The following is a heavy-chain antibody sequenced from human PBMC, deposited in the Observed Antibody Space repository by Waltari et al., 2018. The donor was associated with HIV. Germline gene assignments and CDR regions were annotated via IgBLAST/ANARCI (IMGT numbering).Heavy chain of an antibody. Sequence: QVQLLESGPGLVKPSETLSLKCNVSGGSISNSFWTWIRQAPGKTLEWIGYVYNDGSTEYNPSLKSRVTMSLDSANVQFSLNLNSVTAADMARYFCARCSFSSYYYFDLWGQGTHVTVSS. J-gene: IGHJ4*02. CDR3: ARCSFSSYYYFDL. CDR1: GGSISNSF. CDR2: VYNDGST. V-gene: IGHV4-59*13. D-gene: IGHD2-15*01.